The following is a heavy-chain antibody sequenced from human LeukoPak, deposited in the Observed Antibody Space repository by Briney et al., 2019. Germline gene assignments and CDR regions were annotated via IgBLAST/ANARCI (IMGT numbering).Heavy chain of an antibody. J-gene: IGHJ4*02. D-gene: IGHD5-12*01. Sequence: GASVKVSCKASGYTFTGYYMHWVRQAPGQGLEWMGWINPNSGGTSSAQKCQGRVTMTRDTSVTTAYMELSRLRSDDTAVYYCARYSGYDEPFEYWGQGTLVTVSS. CDR3: ARYSGYDEPFEY. CDR2: INPNSGGT. CDR1: GYTFTGYY. V-gene: IGHV1-2*02.